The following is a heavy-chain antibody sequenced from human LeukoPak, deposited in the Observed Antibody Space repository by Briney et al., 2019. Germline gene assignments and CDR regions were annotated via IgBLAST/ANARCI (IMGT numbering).Heavy chain of an antibody. Sequence: ASVKVSCKASGYTFTGYYMHWVRQAPGQGLEWMGWINPNSGGTNYAQKFQGRVTMTRDTSISTAYMELSRLRSDDTAVYYCASSVVTPTTGDAFDIRGQGTMVTVSS. V-gene: IGHV1-2*02. CDR2: INPNSGGT. J-gene: IGHJ3*02. CDR1: GYTFTGYY. D-gene: IGHD4-23*01. CDR3: ASSVVTPTTGDAFDI.